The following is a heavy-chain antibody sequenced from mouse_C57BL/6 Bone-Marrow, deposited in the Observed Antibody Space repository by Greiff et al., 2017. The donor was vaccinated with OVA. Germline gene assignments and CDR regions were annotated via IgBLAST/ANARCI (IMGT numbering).Heavy chain of an antibody. Sequence: EVKLMESGAELVKPGASVKLSCTASGFTIKDTYMHWVKQRPEQGLEWIGRIDPANGNTKYDPKFQGKATLTADTSSNTAYLQLSSLTSEDTAVYYCARWGWYFDVWGAGTTVTVSS. CDR2: IDPANGNT. J-gene: IGHJ1*01. CDR1: GFTIKDTY. V-gene: IGHV14-3*02. CDR3: ARWGWYFDV.